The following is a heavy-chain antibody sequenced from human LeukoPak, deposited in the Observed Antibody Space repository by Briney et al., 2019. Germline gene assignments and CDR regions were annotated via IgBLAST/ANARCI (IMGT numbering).Heavy chain of an antibody. CDR3: ARHFSRGAGTLRWFDP. CDR1: GGSFSGYY. D-gene: IGHD6-19*01. J-gene: IGHJ5*02. V-gene: IGHV4-34*01. CDR2: INHSGST. Sequence: SETLSLTCAVYGGSFSGYYWSWIRQPPGKGLEWIGEINHSGSTNYNPSLKSRVTISVDTSKNQFSLKLSSVTAADTAVYYCARHFSRGAGTLRWFDPWGQGTLVTVSS.